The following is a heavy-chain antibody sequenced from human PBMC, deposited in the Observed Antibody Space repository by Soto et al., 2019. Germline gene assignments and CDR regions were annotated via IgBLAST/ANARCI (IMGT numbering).Heavy chain of an antibody. CDR2: ISGSGGST. CDR1: GFTFSSYA. CDR3: AKDLYSGSDSQYYFDY. Sequence: PGGSLRLSCAASGFTFSSYAMTWVRQAPGKGLEWVSAISGSGGSTYYADSVKGRFTISRDNSKNTLYLQMNSLRAEDTAVYYCAKDLYSGSDSQYYFDYWGQGTLVTVS. D-gene: IGHD5-12*01. J-gene: IGHJ4*02. V-gene: IGHV3-23*01.